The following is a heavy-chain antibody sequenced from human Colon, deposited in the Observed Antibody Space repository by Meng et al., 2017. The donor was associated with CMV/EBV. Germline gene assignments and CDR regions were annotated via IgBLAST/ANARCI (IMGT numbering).Heavy chain of an antibody. D-gene: IGHD2/OR15-2a*01. CDR1: GFTFSYYS. CDR3: VRNDLNIQTNPSLDF. CDR2: ISGNTYYT. V-gene: IGHV3-21*01. J-gene: IGHJ4*02. Sequence: GGSLRLSCAASGFTFSYYSMNWVRQAPGKGLEWVVSISGNTYYTYYTDSVKGRFTLSRDNANDLLFLQMHSLSAEDTAIYYCVRNDLNIQTNPSLDFWGLGTQVTVSS.